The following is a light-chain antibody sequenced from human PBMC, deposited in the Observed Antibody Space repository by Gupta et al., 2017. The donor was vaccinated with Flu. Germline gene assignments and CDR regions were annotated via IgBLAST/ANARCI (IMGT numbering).Light chain of an antibody. CDR1: ALPKQY. CDR2: KDS. V-gene: IGLV3-25*02. J-gene: IGLJ2*01. Sequence: SYELTQPPSVSVSPGQTARITCSGDALPKQYAYWYQQKPGQAPVLVMYKDSEGPSGIPERFSGSSSVTTVTLTISGVQAEDEADYYCQSADSSGTYVVFGGGTKLTVL. CDR3: QSADSSGTYVV.